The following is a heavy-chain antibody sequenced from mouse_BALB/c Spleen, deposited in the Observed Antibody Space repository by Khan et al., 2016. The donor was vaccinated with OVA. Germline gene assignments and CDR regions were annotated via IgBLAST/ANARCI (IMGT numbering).Heavy chain of an antibody. D-gene: IGHD2-3*01. J-gene: IGHJ2*01. V-gene: IGHV5-17*02. CDR2: ISDGSNTI. CDR3: ARTGYYYFDY. Sequence: EVELVESGGGLVQTGGSRKLSCAASGFTFSGFGMHWARQTPEKGLEWVAYISDGSNTIYYADTVKGRFTISRDNPKNTLFLQMTSLRSEDTAMYYCARTGYYYFDYWGQGTTLTVSS. CDR1: GFTFSGFG.